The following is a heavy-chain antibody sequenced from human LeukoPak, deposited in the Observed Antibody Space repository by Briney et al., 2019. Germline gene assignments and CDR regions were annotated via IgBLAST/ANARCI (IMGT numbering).Heavy chain of an antibody. CDR1: GYTFTSYY. CDR2: IYPSGGST. V-gene: IGHV1-46*01. Sequence: ASVKVSCKTSGYTFTSYYIHWVRQAPGQGLEWMGIIYPSGGSTSYAQKFQGRVTMTRDTSTSTVYMYLSSLRSEDTAVYYCASNGGMDVWGQGTTVTVSS. CDR3: ASNGGMDV. J-gene: IGHJ6*02.